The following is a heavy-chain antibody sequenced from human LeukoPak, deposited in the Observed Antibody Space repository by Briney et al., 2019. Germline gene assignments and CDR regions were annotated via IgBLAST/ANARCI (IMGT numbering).Heavy chain of an antibody. CDR1: GYKFSSYW. CDR3: ARHQIAAAVDAFDI. Sequence: GESLKISCKGSGYKFSSYWIGWVRQMPGKGLEWMGIIYPGDSDTRYSPSFQGQVTISADKSISTAYLQWSSLKASDTAMYYCARHQIAAAVDAFDIWGQGTMVTVSS. V-gene: IGHV5-51*01. CDR2: IYPGDSDT. D-gene: IGHD6-13*01. J-gene: IGHJ3*02.